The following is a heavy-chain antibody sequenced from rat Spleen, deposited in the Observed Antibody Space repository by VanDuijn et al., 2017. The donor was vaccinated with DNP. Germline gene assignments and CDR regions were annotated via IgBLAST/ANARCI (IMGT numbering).Heavy chain of an antibody. CDR1: GFTFNNYG. CDR3: ASSRVYYGLLLPDY. CDR2: ISPSGGGT. V-gene: IGHV5-19*01. Sequence: EVQLVESGGDLVQPGRSLKLSCTASGFTFNNYGMHWIRQAPTKGLEWVASISPSGGGTYYRDSVKGRFTISRDNAKSTLYLQMDSLRSEDTATYYCASSRVYYGLLLPDYWGQGVMVTVSS. J-gene: IGHJ2*01. D-gene: IGHD1-6*01.